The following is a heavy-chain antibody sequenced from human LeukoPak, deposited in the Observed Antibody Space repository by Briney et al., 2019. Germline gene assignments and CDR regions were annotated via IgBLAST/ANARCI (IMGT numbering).Heavy chain of an antibody. J-gene: IGHJ4*02. V-gene: IGHV1-46*01. CDR1: GYTFTSYY. D-gene: IGHD3-22*01. CDR2: INPSGGST. CDR3: ARETVTYYYDSSGYGVD. Sequence: ASVKVSCKASGYTFTSYYMHWVRQAPGQGLEWMGIINPSGGSTSYAQKFQGRATMTRDTSTSTVYMELSSLRSEDTAVYYCARETVTYYYDSSGYGVDWGQGTLVTVSS.